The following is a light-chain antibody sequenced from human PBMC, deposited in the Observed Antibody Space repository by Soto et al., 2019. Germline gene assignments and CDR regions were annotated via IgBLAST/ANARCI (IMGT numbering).Light chain of an antibody. Sequence: EIVLTQSPGTLSLSPGERASLSCRASQSVSSSYLAWYQQKPGQAPRLLNYGASSRATGIPDRFSGSGSGTDFTLTISRLEPEDFAVYYCQQYGSSALTFGGGTKVDIK. CDR3: QQYGSSALT. J-gene: IGKJ4*01. CDR2: GAS. CDR1: QSVSSSY. V-gene: IGKV3-20*01.